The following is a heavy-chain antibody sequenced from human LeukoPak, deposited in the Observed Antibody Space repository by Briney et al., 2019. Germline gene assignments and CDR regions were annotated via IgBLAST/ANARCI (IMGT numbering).Heavy chain of an antibody. CDR3: ARARVVLPAPEWYFDL. V-gene: IGHV3-66*01. Sequence: GGSLRLSCAASGFTVSSNYMSWVRQAPGKGLEWVSVIYSGGSTYYADYVKGRFTISRDNSKNTLYLQMNSLRAEDTAVYYCARARVVLPAPEWYFDLWGRGTLVTVSS. CDR1: GFTVSSNY. D-gene: IGHD4/OR15-4a*01. J-gene: IGHJ2*01. CDR2: IYSGGST.